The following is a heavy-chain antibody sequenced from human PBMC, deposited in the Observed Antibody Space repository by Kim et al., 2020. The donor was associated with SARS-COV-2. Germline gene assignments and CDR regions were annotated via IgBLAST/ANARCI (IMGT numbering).Heavy chain of an antibody. Sequence: SVKVSCKASGDSFSNYAITWVRQAPGQGLEWMGGIMPIFGTTTYAQKFQHRLTFTADVSTNTAYMELSALISEDTAVYYCANPAANVDVWGQGTTIVVSS. CDR1: GDSFSNYA. CDR3: ANPAANVDV. J-gene: IGHJ6*02. D-gene: IGHD2-8*01. V-gene: IGHV1-69*13. CDR2: IMPIFGTT.